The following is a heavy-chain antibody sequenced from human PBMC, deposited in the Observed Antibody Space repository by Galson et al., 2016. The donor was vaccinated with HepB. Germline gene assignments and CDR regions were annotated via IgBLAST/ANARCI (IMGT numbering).Heavy chain of an antibody. J-gene: IGHJ6*02. V-gene: IGHV2-70*01. Sequence: PALVKPTQTLTLTCTFSGFSLSTSGMCVTWIRQPPGKALEWLALIDWDDDKYYSTSLKTRLTISKDTSKNQVVLTMTNMDPVDTATYYCARTTYYYYSGNYYNVPQSSGYYYGVDVWGQGTTVTVSS. CDR1: GFSLSTSGMC. CDR2: IDWDDDK. CDR3: ARTTYYYYSGNYYNVPQSSGYYYGVDV. D-gene: IGHD3-10*01.